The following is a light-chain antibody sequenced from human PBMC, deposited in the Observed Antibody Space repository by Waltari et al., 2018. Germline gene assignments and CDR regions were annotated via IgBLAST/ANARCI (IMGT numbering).Light chain of an antibody. V-gene: IGKV1-33*01. CDR2: DAS. CDR3: QQYDIVPWN. Sequence: IQMTQSPSSLSASVGDRVTITCPASHDITNYLNWYQQQPGKAPRLLIYDASNVQTGVPSRFSGSRSGTEFTLTISSLQPEDIATYYCQQYDIVPWNFGGGTKVEIK. J-gene: IGKJ4*01. CDR1: HDITNY.